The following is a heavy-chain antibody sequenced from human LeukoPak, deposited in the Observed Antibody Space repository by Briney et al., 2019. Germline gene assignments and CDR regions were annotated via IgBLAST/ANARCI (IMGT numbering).Heavy chain of an antibody. CDR1: GFTFSNSW. J-gene: IGHJ4*02. V-gene: IGHV3-7*01. Sequence: GGSLRLSCAASGFTFSNSWMSWVRQAPGKGLEWVANMKPDGSGKYYVDSVKGRFTISRDNAKKSLYLQMNNLRAEDTAVYYCARPRWGDWGQGTLVTVSS. CDR2: MKPDGSGK. CDR3: ARPRWGD. D-gene: IGHD3-16*01.